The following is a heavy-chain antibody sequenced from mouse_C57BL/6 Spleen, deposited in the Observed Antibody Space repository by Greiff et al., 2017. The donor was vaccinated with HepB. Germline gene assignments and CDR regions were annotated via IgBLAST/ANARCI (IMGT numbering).Heavy chain of an antibody. V-gene: IGHV1-55*01. J-gene: IGHJ4*01. D-gene: IGHD2-13*01. CDR1: GYTFTSYW. Sequence: QVQLQQPGAELVKPGASVKMSCKASGYTFTSYWITWVKQRPGQGLAWIGDIYPGSGSTNYNEKFKSKATLTVDTSSSTAYMQLSSLTSEDSAVYYWAREGDYSGYYAMDYWGQGTSVTVSS. CDR2: IYPGSGST. CDR3: AREGDYSGYYAMDY.